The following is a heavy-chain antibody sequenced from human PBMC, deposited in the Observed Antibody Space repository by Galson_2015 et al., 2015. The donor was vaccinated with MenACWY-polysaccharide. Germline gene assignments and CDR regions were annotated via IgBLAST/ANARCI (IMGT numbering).Heavy chain of an antibody. Sequence: SVRLSCAGSGFNFGGNGLHWVRQAPGKGLEWVALIRNDGRKHYPDAVKGRFTISRDNSKNTLYLQMNSLRPEDTAVYYCARNPSRLDIAAASHWGQGALVSVSS. CDR1: GFNFGGNG. J-gene: IGHJ4*02. CDR3: ARNPSRLDIAAASH. V-gene: IGHV3-30*02. CDR2: IRNDGRK. D-gene: IGHD6-13*01.